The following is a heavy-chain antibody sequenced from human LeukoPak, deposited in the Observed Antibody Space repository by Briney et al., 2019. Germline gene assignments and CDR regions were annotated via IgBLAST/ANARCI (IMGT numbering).Heavy chain of an antibody. J-gene: IGHJ6*03. CDR2: ISGSGGNT. CDR3: AKALRASHRPVYSYYYMDV. Sequence: GGSLRLSCAASAFTFNSYAVSWVRQAPGKGLEWVSTISGSGGNTYYADSVKGRFTISRDTSKNTVFLQMNILRADDTAVYYCAKALRASHRPVYSYYYMDVWGKGTTVTVSS. V-gene: IGHV3-23*01. CDR1: AFTFNSYA.